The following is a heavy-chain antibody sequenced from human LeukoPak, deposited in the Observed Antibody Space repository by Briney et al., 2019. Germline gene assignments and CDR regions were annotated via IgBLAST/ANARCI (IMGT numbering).Heavy chain of an antibody. CDR1: GFTFSNAW. CDR3: ARVATYYDFWSGLNY. V-gene: IGHV3-21*01. J-gene: IGHJ4*02. D-gene: IGHD3-3*01. CDR2: ISSSSSYI. Sequence: PGGSLRLSCAASGFTFSNAWMSWVRQAPGKGLEWVSSISSSSSYIYYADSVKGRFTISRDNAKNSLYLQMNSLRAEDTAVYYCARVATYYDFWSGLNYWGQGTLVTVSS.